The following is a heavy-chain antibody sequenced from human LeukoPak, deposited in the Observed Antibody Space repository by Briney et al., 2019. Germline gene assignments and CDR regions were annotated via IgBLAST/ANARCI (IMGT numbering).Heavy chain of an antibody. V-gene: IGHV4-59*01. Sequence: SETLSLTCTVPGGSISSYYWSWIRQPPGKGLEWIGYIYYSGSTNYNPPLKSRVTISVDTSKNQFSLKLSSVTAADTAVYYCARANYDSSGDPFDIWGQGTMVTVSS. CDR3: ARANYDSSGDPFDI. CDR1: GGSISSYY. D-gene: IGHD3-22*01. J-gene: IGHJ3*02. CDR2: IYYSGST.